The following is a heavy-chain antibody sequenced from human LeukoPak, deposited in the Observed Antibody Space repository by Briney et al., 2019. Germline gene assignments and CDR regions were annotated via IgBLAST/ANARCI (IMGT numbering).Heavy chain of an antibody. D-gene: IGHD3-10*01. CDR2: INGDGSST. CDR1: GFTFSSSW. Sequence: GGSLRLSCAASGFTFSSSWMHWVRQAPGKGLVWVSRINGDGSSTSYADSVKGRFTISRDNAKNTLYLQMNSLRAEDTAVYYCARDPPYGSGRDFDYWGQGTLVTVSS. CDR3: ARDPPYGSGRDFDY. V-gene: IGHV3-74*01. J-gene: IGHJ4*02.